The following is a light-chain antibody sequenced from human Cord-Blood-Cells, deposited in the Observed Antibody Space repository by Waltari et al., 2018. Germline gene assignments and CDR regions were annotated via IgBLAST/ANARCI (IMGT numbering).Light chain of an antibody. V-gene: IGLV3-19*01. CDR1: SLRTSN. CDR3: NSRDSSGNHYV. Sequence: SSERTQDPAVSVPLRQTVRITCKRDSLRTSNASWYQQKPGQAPVLVIYGKTNRPSGIPDRFSGSSSGNTASLTITGAQAEDEADYYCNSRDSSGNHYVFGTGTKVTVL. J-gene: IGLJ1*01. CDR2: GKT.